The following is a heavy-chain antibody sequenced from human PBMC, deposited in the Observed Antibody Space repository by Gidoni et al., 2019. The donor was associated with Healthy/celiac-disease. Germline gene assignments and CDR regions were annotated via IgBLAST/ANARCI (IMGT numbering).Heavy chain of an antibody. D-gene: IGHD3-10*01. Sequence: EVQLVQSGAEVKKPGESLKISCKGSGYSFTSYWIGWVRQMPGKGLEWMGIIYPGDSDTRYSPSFQGQVTISADKSISTAYLQWSSLKASDTAMYYCARPTYYYGSGSYFWYFDLWGRGTLVTVSS. CDR3: ARPTYYYGSGSYFWYFDL. CDR1: GYSFTSYW. J-gene: IGHJ2*01. V-gene: IGHV5-51*03. CDR2: IYPGDSDT.